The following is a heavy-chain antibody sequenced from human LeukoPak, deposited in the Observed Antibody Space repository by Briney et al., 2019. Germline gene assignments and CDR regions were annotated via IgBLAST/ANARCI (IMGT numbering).Heavy chain of an antibody. CDR3: AKGAGAEAFHI. CDR2: ISNSGGGT. Sequence: GGSLRLSCAASGFTFSSYAMSWVRQAPGKGMEWVSGISNSGGGTYYADSVKGRSTISRDNSESTLYLQMNSLRADDAAVYYCAKGAGAEAFHIWGQGTMVTVSS. J-gene: IGHJ3*02. D-gene: IGHD1-26*01. V-gene: IGHV3-23*01. CDR1: GFTFSSYA.